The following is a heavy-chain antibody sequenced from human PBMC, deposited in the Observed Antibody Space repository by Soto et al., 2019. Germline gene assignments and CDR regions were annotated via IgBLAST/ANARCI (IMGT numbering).Heavy chain of an antibody. CDR1: GYSISSGYY. V-gene: IGHV4-38-2*01. Sequence: SETLSLTCAVSGYSISSGYYWGWIRQPPGKGLEWIGSIYHSGSTYYNPSLKSRVTISVDTSKNQFSLKLSSVTAADTAVYYCARAISWNYAPFDYWGQGTLVTVSS. J-gene: IGHJ4*02. D-gene: IGHD1-7*01. CDR3: ARAISWNYAPFDY. CDR2: IYHSGST.